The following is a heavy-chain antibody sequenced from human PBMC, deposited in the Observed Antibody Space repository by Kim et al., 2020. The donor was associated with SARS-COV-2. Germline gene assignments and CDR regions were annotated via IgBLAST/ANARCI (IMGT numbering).Heavy chain of an antibody. CDR1: GFTFSNYS. Sequence: GGSLRLSCAASGFTFSNYSMNWVRQAPGKGLEWVSSISSSSSYIYYADSVKGRFTISRDNAKNSLYLQMNSLRAEDTAVYYCARAWSYDILTGWDYWGQGTLVTVSS. CDR2: ISSSSSYI. D-gene: IGHD3-9*01. V-gene: IGHV3-21*01. CDR3: ARAWSYDILTGWDY. J-gene: IGHJ4*02.